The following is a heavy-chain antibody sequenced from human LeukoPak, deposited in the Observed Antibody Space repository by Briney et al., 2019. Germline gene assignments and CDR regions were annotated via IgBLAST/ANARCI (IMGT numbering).Heavy chain of an antibody. Sequence: SVKVSCKASGGTFRSYGISWVRQAPGQGLEWMGGIIPIFGTSSYPPKFQGRFSITTDESTTTAYMELSSLRSEDTAVYYCARVRGSGWYSPYYYYYGMDVWGQGTTVTVSS. J-gene: IGHJ6*02. V-gene: IGHV1-69*05. CDR1: GGTFRSYG. CDR2: IIPIFGTS. CDR3: ARVRGSGWYSPYYYYYGMDV. D-gene: IGHD6-19*01.